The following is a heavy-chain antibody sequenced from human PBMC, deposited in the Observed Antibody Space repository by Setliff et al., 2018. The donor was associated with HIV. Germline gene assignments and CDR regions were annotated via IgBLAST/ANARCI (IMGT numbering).Heavy chain of an antibody. CDR3: ARARITMTGGRLEPYAFDR. CDR2: VHSTGTT. D-gene: IGHD3-22*01. Sequence: SETLSLTCTVSGGSFSTYYWSWIRQPAGEGLEYIGRVHSTGTTIYNPSLKSRVTMSVDTSKNQLSLKLRSVSAADTAVYYCARARITMTGGRLEPYAFDRWGQGTKVTVSS. J-gene: IGHJ3*01. V-gene: IGHV4-4*07. CDR1: GGSFSTYY.